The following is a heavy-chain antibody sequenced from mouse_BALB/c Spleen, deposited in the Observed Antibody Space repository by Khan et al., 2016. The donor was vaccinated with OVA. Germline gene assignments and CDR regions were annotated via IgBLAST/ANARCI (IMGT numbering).Heavy chain of an antibody. J-gene: IGHJ3*01. D-gene: IGHD4-1*01. CDR3: VMGRAY. CDR2: ISYSGRT. V-gene: IGHV3-2*02. CDR1: GYSITSDYA. Sequence: EVQLQESGPGLGKPSLSLSLTCTVTGYSITSDYAWNWIRQFPGHKLEWMGYISYSGRTSYTPSLKSRISITRDTSKKQFFLQLNSVTTEDTATYFCVMGRAYWGQGTLVTVSA.